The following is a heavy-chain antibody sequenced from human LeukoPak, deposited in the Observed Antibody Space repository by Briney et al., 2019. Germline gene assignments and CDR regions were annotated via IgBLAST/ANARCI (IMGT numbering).Heavy chain of an antibody. J-gene: IGHJ5*02. CDR2: ISYDGKNK. CDR1: GFTFSGYG. CDR3: ARANPPYNWKYNWFDP. D-gene: IGHD1-20*01. V-gene: IGHV3-30*03. Sequence: GGSRRLSCVASGFTFSGYGMHWVRQAPGKGLEWVALISYDGKNKNYADSVKGRFTISRDNSKNTVHLQMNSLRVEDTAVYYCARANPPYNWKYNWFDPWGQGTLVTVSS.